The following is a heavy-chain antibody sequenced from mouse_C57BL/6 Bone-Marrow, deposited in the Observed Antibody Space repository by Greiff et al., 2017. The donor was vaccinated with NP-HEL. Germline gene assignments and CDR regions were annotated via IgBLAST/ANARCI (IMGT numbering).Heavy chain of an antibody. V-gene: IGHV1-15*01. J-gene: IGHJ2*01. D-gene: IGHD4-1*01. CDR3: TRGQTGTRYFDY. Sequence: LQESGAELVRPGASVTLSCKASGYTFTDYEMHWVKQTPVHGLEWIGAIDPETGGTAYNQKFKGKAILTADKSSSTAYMELRSLTSEDSAVYYCTRGQTGTRYFDYWGQGTTLTVSS. CDR2: IDPETGGT. CDR1: GYTFTDYE.